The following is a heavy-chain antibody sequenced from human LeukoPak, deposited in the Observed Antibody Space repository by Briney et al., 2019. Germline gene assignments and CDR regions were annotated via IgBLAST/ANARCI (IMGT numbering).Heavy chain of an antibody. J-gene: IGHJ4*02. CDR1: GGSISSSSYY. D-gene: IGHD3-10*01. Sequence: PSETLSLTCTVSGGSISSSSYYWGWIRQPPGKGLEWIGSIYYSGSTYYNPSLKSRVTISVDTSKNQFSLTLSSVTAADTAVYYCARHFYYGSGSIDYWGQGTLVTVSS. CDR3: ARHFYYGSGSIDY. V-gene: IGHV4-39*01. CDR2: IYYSGST.